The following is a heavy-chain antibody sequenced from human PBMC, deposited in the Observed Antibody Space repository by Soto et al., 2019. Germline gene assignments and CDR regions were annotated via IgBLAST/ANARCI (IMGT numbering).Heavy chain of an antibody. Sequence: SETLSLTCTVSGGSIISSTHYWGWIRQPPGKGLEWIGTIYYSGSTYYSPSLKSRVTISVDTSKNQFSLKLTSVTAADTAVYYCASQLGVVVVAAATRSGWFDPWGQGTLVTVSS. V-gene: IGHV4-39*01. CDR2: IYYSGST. CDR3: ASQLGVVVVAAATRSGWFDP. D-gene: IGHD2-15*01. CDR1: GGSIISSTHY. J-gene: IGHJ5*02.